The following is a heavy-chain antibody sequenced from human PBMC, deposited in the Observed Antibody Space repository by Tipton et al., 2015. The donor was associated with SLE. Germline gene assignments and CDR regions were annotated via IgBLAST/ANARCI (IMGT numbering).Heavy chain of an antibody. D-gene: IGHD3-10*01. Sequence: TLSLTCTVSGGSISSGDYYWTWIRQHPGKGLEWIGYISKTGRSYYNPSLSSRVRMSVATSQSQFSLQLSSVTAADTAVFYCARDTAHYGSGDGAFDIWGQGTMVTVSS. CDR1: GGSISSGDYY. V-gene: IGHV4-31*03. CDR2: ISKTGRS. CDR3: ARDTAHYGSGDGAFDI. J-gene: IGHJ3*02.